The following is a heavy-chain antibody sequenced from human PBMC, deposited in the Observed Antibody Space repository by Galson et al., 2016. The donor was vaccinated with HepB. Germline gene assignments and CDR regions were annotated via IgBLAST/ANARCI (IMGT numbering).Heavy chain of an antibody. D-gene: IGHD1-14*01. V-gene: IGHV4-4*07. CDR1: GGSISNYY. Sequence: TLSLTCTVSGGSISNYYWSWIRQPAGKGLEWIGRIYSTGSTNYNPSLKSRVTMSVDTSKNQSSLILSSVSAADTAVYYCARGTPWRAFDFWGQGTMLTVSS. CDR3: ARGTPWRAFDF. CDR2: IYSTGST. J-gene: IGHJ3*01.